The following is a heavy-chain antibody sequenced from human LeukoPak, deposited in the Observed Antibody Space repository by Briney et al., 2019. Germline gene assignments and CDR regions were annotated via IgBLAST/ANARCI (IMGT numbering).Heavy chain of an antibody. D-gene: IGHD6-13*01. CDR1: GFTFSSYW. J-gene: IGHJ4*02. CDR2: IKQDGSEK. Sequence: GYLRLSCAASGFTFSSYWMSWVRQAPGMGLEWVANIKQDGSEKYYVDSVKGRFTISRDNAKNSLYLQMNSLRAEDTAVYYCARGGAIAAAGIADYWGQGTLVTVSS. CDR3: ARGGAIAAAGIADY. V-gene: IGHV3-7*01.